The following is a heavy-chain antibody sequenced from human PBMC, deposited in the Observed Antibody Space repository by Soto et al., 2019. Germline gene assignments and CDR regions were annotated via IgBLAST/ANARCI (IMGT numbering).Heavy chain of an antibody. CDR2: IVVGSGNT. CDR1: GLTFIDSA. CDR3: ASDVLTHSDDSSGYYFDGFET. D-gene: IGHD3-22*01. V-gene: IGHV1-58*01. Sequence: SVKVSCKASGLTFIDSAVKWVRQTRGHRLEWLGWIVVGSGNTNHAQEVQGKDTITRDMPTNTVYRERSSLRSEDSAVFYCASDVLTHSDDSSGYYFDGFETWGQGTMSTVS. J-gene: IGHJ3*02.